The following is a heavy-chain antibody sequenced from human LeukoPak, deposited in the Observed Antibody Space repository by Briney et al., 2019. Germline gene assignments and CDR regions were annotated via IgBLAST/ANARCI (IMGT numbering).Heavy chain of an antibody. CDR3: ARGQLPRGDYFDY. CDR2: IIPIFCTP. V-gene: IGHV1-69*05. J-gene: IGHJ4*02. CDR1: VGTFSSYA. D-gene: IGHD2-2*01. Sequence: SVKVSCKASVGTFSSYAISSVRQAPAQGLEWVGGIIPIFCTPNYEQKFQGRVTITTDESTGTAYMELSSLRSDDTAVYYCARGQLPRGDYFDYWGQGTLVTVSS.